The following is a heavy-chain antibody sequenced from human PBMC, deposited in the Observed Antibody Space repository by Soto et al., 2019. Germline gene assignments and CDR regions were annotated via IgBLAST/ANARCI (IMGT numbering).Heavy chain of an antibody. J-gene: IGHJ6*02. Sequence: PSETLSLTCTVSGGSISSYYWSWIRQPPGKGLEWIGYIYYSGSAYYNPSLKIRVTISVDTSKNQFSLKLSSVTAADTAVYYCARASGDHCSSTSCYTRIYYYYGMDVWGQGTTVTVSS. V-gene: IGHV4-59*08. CDR1: GGSISSYY. CDR2: IYYSGSA. D-gene: IGHD2-2*02. CDR3: ARASGDHCSSTSCYTRIYYYYGMDV.